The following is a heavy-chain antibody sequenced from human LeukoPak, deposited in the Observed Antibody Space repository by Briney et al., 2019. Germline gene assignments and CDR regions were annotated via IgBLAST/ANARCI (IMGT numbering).Heavy chain of an antibody. D-gene: IGHD3-9*01. CDR1: GFTFSSYA. V-gene: IGHV3-30*04. Sequence: GGSLRLSCAASGFTFSSYAMHWVRQAPGKGLEWVAVISYDGSNKYYADSVKGRFTISRDNSKNTLYLQMNSLRAEDTAVYYCARESPLRYFFDQWGQGTLVSVSS. CDR2: ISYDGSNK. J-gene: IGHJ4*02. CDR3: ARESPLRYFFDQ.